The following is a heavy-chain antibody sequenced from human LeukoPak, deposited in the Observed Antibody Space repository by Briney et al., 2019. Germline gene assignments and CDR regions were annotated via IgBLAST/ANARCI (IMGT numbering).Heavy chain of an antibody. CDR3: ARDDYDYVWGRYGMDV. CDR1: GYTFTGYY. CDR2: INPNSGGT. V-gene: IGHV1-2*02. Sequence: ASVKVSCKASGYTFTGYYMHWVRQAPGQGLEWMGWINPNSGGTNYAQKFQGRVTMTRDTSISTAYMELSRLRSDDTAVYYCARDDYDYVWGRYGMDVWGQGTTVTDSS. J-gene: IGHJ6*02. D-gene: IGHD3-16*01.